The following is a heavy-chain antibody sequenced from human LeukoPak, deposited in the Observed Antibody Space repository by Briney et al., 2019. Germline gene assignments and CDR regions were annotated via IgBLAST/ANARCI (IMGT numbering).Heavy chain of an antibody. CDR2: ISYDGSNK. D-gene: IGHD3-3*01. J-gene: IGHJ6*02. CDR3: ARVGYEEYYYYGMDV. Sequence: GGSLRLSCAASGFTFSSYGMDWVRQAPGKGLEWVAVISYDGSNKYYADSVMGRFTISRDNSKNTLYLQMNSLRAEDTAVYYCARVGYEEYYYYGMDVWGQGTTVTVSS. V-gene: IGHV3-30*03. CDR1: GFTFSSYG.